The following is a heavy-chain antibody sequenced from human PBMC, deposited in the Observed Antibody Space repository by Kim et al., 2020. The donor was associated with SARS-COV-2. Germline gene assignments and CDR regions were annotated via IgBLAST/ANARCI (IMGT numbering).Heavy chain of an antibody. D-gene: IGHD3-10*01. CDR2: IYYSGST. V-gene: IGHV4-59*01. J-gene: IGHJ5*02. Sequence: SETLSLTCTVSGGSISNYYWSWIRQPPGKGLEWIGYIYYSGSTNYNPSLKSRVTISVDTSKNQFSLNLRSVTAADTAVYFCARVRYYGSGKSWFDPWGQGTLVTVSS. CDR3: ARVRYYGSGKSWFDP. CDR1: GGSISNYY.